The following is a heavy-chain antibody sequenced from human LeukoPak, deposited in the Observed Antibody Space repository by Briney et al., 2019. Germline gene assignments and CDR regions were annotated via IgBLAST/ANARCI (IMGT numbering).Heavy chain of an antibody. CDR1: GGSISSSYY. J-gene: IGHJ6*03. CDR2: IYYSGST. CDR3: ARVPRSYYYYYYMDV. V-gene: IGHV4-39*07. Sequence: SETLSLTCTVSGGSISSSYYWGWIRQPPGKGLEWIGSIYYSGSTYYNPSLKSRVTISVDTSKNQFSLKLSSVTAADTAVYYCARVPRSYYYYYYMDVWGKGTTVTVSS.